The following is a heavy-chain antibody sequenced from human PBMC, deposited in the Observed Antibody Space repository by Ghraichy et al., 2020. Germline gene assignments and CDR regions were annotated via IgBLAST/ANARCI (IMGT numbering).Heavy chain of an antibody. CDR1: GFIFSTYS. V-gene: IGHV3-21*01. CDR2: ISSSSTYI. CDR3: ARGVGGLLPAAPGDNWFDP. D-gene: IGHD2-2*01. Sequence: GGSLRLSCAASGFIFSTYSINWVRQAPGKGLEWVSSISSSSTYIYYADSVKGRFTVSRDNAKNSLYLQMNSLRAEDTAVYYCARGVGGLLPAAPGDNWFDPWGQGTLVTVSS. J-gene: IGHJ5*02.